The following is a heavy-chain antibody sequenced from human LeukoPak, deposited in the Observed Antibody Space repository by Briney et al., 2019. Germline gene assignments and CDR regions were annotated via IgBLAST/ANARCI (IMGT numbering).Heavy chain of an antibody. Sequence: PGRSLRLSCAASGFTFSSYGMHWVRQAPGKGLEWVAVISYDGSNKYYADFVKGRFTISRDNSKNTLYLQMNSLRAEDTAVYYCAKDRATITMVRGVKSDAFDIWGQGTMVTVSS. CDR3: AKDRATITMVRGVKSDAFDI. D-gene: IGHD3-10*01. J-gene: IGHJ3*02. V-gene: IGHV3-30*18. CDR2: ISYDGSNK. CDR1: GFTFSSYG.